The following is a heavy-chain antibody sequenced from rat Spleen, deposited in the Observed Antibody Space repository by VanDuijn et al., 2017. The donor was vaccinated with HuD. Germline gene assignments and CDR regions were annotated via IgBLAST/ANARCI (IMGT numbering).Heavy chain of an antibody. CDR1: GFSLTSYH. CDR2: IWTGGST. CDR3: TRSDAAHYQILDA. V-gene: IGHV2-43*01. Sequence: QVQLKESGPGLVQPSQTLSLTCTVSGFSLTSYHVSWVRQPPGKGLEWMGVIWTGGSTAYNSSFKSRLSVSRDISKSQVFLKMNSLQTDDTAIYFCTRSDAAHYQILDAWGQGTSVTVSS. J-gene: IGHJ4*01. D-gene: IGHD1-1*01.